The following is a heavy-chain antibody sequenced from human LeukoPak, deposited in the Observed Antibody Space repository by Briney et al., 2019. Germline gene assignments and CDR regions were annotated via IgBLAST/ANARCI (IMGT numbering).Heavy chain of an antibody. CDR3: ARKVSEGFDF. J-gene: IGHJ4*02. Sequence: GGSLRLSCTASGFTFSGYSMNWIRQAPGKGLEWVSSFGTRSSSIYHAGSVKGRFAISRDNAKNSLYLQMNSLRAEDTAVYYCARKVSEGFDFWGQGTLVTVSS. D-gene: IGHD3-22*01. V-gene: IGHV3-21*01. CDR2: FGTRSSSI. CDR1: GFTFSGYS.